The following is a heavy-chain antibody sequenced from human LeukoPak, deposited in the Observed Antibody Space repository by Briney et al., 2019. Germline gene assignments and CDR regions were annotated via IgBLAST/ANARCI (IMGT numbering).Heavy chain of an antibody. J-gene: IGHJ4*02. CDR2: IYYSGST. Sequence: KPSETLSLTCTVSGGSISSYYWSWIRQPPGKGLEWIGYIYYSGSTNYNPSLKSRVTISVDTSKNQFSLKLSSVTAADTAVYYCAGRDSSGYYISIDYWGQGTLVTVSS. CDR3: AGRDSSGYYISIDY. CDR1: GGSISSYY. D-gene: IGHD3-22*01. V-gene: IGHV4-59*12.